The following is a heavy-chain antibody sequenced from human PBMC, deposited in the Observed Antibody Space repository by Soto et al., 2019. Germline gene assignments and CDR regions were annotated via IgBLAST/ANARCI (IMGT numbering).Heavy chain of an antibody. CDR2: ISSSSSTI. Sequence: GGSLRLSCAASGFTFSSYSMNWVRQAPGKGLEWVSYISSSSSTIYYADSVKGRFTISRDNAKNSLYLQMNSLRAEDTAVYYCARGQYYSLGFYYYYYLDVWGKGTSVTVSS. CDR3: ARGQYYSLGFYYYYYLDV. V-gene: IGHV3-48*01. J-gene: IGHJ6*03. D-gene: IGHD4-4*01. CDR1: GFTFSSYS.